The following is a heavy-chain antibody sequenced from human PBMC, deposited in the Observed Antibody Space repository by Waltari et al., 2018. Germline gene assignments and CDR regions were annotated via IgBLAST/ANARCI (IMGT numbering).Heavy chain of an antibody. CDR1: GCTFRDYG. J-gene: IGHJ3*01. Sequence: QVHLVESGGGVVQPGGSLRLSWAASGCTFRDYGRHWVRQAPGKGLEWVAFIRYDASDIYYRDSVKGRFTISRDNSKNTLFLQMSSLRPEDTAVYYCAKVGVGLTTWYPFDVWGQGTMVTVSS. D-gene: IGHD1-1*01. CDR3: AKVGVGLTTWYPFDV. CDR2: IRYDASDI. V-gene: IGHV3-30*02.